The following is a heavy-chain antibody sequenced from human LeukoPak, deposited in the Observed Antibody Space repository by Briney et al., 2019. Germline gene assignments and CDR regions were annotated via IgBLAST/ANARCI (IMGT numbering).Heavy chain of an antibody. J-gene: IGHJ6*03. CDR3: TRVELNALDNYYGSGSYYYYYMDV. D-gene: IGHD3-10*01. V-gene: IGHV3-49*04. Sequence: PGGSLRLSCAASGFTVSSNYMSWVRQAPGKGLEWVGFIRSEAYGGTTDYAASVKGRFTISRDDSKSIAYLQMNSLKTEDTAVYYCTRVELNALDNYYGSGSYYYYYMDVWGKGTTVTISS. CDR1: GFTVSSNY. CDR2: IRSEAYGGTT.